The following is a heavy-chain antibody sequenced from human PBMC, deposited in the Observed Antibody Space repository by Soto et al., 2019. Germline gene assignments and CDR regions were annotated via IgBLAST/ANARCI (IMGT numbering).Heavy chain of an antibody. CDR3: VRGNSGYGNFDY. CDR1: GFTFGSYG. CDR2: MFSDASST. V-gene: IGHV3-74*02. Sequence: EVQLLESGGDLVQPGGSLRLSCSASGFTFGSYGMSWVRQAPGKGLVWVSRMFSDASSTYYADSVKGRFTISRDNAKNTLYLHMNSLRVEDTAVYFCVRGNSGYGNFDYWGQGTLVTVSS. D-gene: IGHD5-12*01. J-gene: IGHJ4*02.